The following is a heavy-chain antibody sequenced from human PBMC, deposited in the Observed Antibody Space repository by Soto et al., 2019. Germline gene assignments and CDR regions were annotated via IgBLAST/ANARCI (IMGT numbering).Heavy chain of an antibody. V-gene: IGHV3-23*01. CDR1: GFTFSSYA. CDR3: ASPPCSSGWGY. Sequence: EVQLLESGGGLVQPGGSLRLSCAASGFTFSSYAMSWVRQAPGKGLEWVSAINTSGGSTYYADSVKGRFTISRDNSKNTLYLQMNSLRAEDTAVYYCASPPCSSGWGYWGQGTLVTVSS. D-gene: IGHD6-19*01. CDR2: INTSGGST. J-gene: IGHJ4*02.